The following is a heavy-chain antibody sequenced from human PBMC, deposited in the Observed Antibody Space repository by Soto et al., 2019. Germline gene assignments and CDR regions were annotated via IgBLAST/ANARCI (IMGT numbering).Heavy chain of an antibody. J-gene: IGHJ4*02. CDR3: TTAPGDYEDF. CDR1: GITFTNAW. V-gene: IGHV3-15*01. D-gene: IGHD4-17*01. Sequence: EVQLVESGGDLVKPGGCLRLSCAASGITFTNAWMSWVRQAPGKGLEWVGRIKNKADGGTTEYAAPVRGRFTISRDDSKNTLFLQMNSMETADTAVYYCTTAPGDYEDFWGQGTLVTVSS. CDR2: IKNKADGGTT.